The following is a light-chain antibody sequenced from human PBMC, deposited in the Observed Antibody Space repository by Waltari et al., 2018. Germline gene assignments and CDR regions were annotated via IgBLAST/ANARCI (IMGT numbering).Light chain of an antibody. CDR1: YSNMGSHS. V-gene: IGLV1-44*01. CDR2: SST. CDR3: ALWDDSLNGVV. Sequence: QSVLTQPPSASGNPGQRVTISCSGTYSNMGSHSANWVQQLPGTAPKRLIHSSTEGPSGVPGRFSGSKAGTSASLAISGLQSEDEGDYYCALWDDSLNGVVFGGGTKLTVL. J-gene: IGLJ2*01.